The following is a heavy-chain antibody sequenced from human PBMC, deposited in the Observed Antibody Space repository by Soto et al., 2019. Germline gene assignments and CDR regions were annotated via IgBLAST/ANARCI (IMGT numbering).Heavy chain of an antibody. CDR1: GFTFSSYG. CDR3: AKDSGSSGYDAFDI. CDR2: ISYDGSNK. J-gene: IGHJ3*02. V-gene: IGHV3-30*18. Sequence: PGGSLRLSCAASGFTFSSYGMHWVRQAPGKGLEWVAVISYDGSNKYYADSAKGRFTISRDNSKNTLYLQMNSLRAEDTAVYYCAKDSGSSGYDAFDIWGQGTMVTVSS. D-gene: IGHD6-13*01.